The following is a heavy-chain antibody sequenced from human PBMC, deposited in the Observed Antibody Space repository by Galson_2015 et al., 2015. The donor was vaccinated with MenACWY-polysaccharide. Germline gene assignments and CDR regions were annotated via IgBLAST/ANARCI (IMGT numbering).Heavy chain of an antibody. D-gene: IGHD1/OR15-1a*01. CDR1: GYTFTGYY. CDR2: INPNSGGT. Sequence: SVKVSCTASGYTFTGYYMHWVRQAPGQGLEWMGWINPNSGGTNYAQKFQGRVTTTRDTSISTAYMELSRLRSDDTAVYYCARPRPPVAGTNNWFDPWGQGALVTVSS. V-gene: IGHV1-2*02. CDR3: ARPRPPVAGTNNWFDP. J-gene: IGHJ5*02.